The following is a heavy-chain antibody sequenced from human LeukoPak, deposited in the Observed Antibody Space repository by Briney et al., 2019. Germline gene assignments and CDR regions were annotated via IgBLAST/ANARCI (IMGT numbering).Heavy chain of an antibody. V-gene: IGHV1-2*02. D-gene: IGHD3-16*01. CDR1: GYTFTIYA. Sequence: ASVKVSCKASGYTFTIYALNWVRQAPGQGLEWMGWINPNSGGTNYAQKFQGRVTMTRDTSISTAYMELSRLRSDDTAVYYCARVRYRLAETYIDYWGQGTLVTVSS. J-gene: IGHJ4*02. CDR2: INPNSGGT. CDR3: ARVRYRLAETYIDY.